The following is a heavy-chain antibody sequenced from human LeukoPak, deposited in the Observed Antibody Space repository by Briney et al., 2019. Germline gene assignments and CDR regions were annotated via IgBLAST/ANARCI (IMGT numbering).Heavy chain of an antibody. J-gene: IGHJ4*02. V-gene: IGHV3-53*01. CDR2: IYSGGST. Sequence: GGSLRLSCVVSGFTVSNNYMSWVRQAPGKGLEWVSVIYSGGSTYYSDSVRGRFTISRDNSKNTLYLHMNSLRAEDTAVYYCARAEFRNGGGDYWGQGTLVTVSS. D-gene: IGHD2-8*01. CDR1: GFTVSNNY. CDR3: ARAEFRNGGGDY.